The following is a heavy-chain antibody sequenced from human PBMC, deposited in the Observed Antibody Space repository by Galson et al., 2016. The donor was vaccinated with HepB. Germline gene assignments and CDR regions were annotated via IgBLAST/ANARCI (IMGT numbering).Heavy chain of an antibody. V-gene: IGHV6-1*01. CDR2: TYYRTEWRY. CDR3: VKSVQLGRGFVT. CDR1: GDSVSNNIDG. D-gene: IGHD2-2*01. J-gene: IGHJ4*02. Sequence: CAISGDSVSNNIDGWNWIRQSPSRGLEWLGRTYYRTEWRYDYATSLLSRISINPDTSKNQFSLHLNFVTPEGTGVYYCVKSVQLGRGFVTWGQGTLVTVSS.